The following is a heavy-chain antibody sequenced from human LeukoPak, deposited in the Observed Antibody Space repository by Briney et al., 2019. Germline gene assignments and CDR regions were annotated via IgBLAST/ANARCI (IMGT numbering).Heavy chain of an antibody. Sequence: SETLSLTCTVSGGSISSSSYYWGWIRQPPGKGLEWIGSIYYSGSTYYNPSLKSRVTISVDTSKNQFSLKLSSVTAADTAVYYCARVQLPGIAVAYDYWGQGTLVTVSS. D-gene: IGHD6-19*01. CDR2: IYYSGST. J-gene: IGHJ4*02. V-gene: IGHV4-39*07. CDR3: ARVQLPGIAVAYDY. CDR1: GGSISSSSYY.